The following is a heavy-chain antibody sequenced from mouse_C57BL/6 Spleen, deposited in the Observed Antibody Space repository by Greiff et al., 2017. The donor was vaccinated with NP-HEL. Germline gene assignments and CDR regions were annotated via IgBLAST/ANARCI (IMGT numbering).Heavy chain of an antibody. CDR1: GYTFTSYW. V-gene: IGHV1-55*01. D-gene: IGHD2-2*01. CDR2: LYPGSGST. J-gene: IGHJ2*01. CDR3: ARKGGYRRENFDY. Sequence: QVQLQQPGAELVKPGASVKMSCKASGYTFTSYWITWVKQRPGQGLEWIGDLYPGSGSTNYNEKFKSKATLTVDTSSSTAYMQLSSLTSEDSAVYYCARKGGYRRENFDYWGQGTTLTVSS.